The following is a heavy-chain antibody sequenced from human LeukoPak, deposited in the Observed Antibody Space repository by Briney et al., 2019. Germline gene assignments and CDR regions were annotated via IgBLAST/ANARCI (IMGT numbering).Heavy chain of an antibody. Sequence: GESLEISCKASGYYFSNYWIGWVRQLPGKGPEWVGFIYPADSSTRYSPSFQGQATISADKSISTAYLQWSSLKASDTAMYYCARRYYHTTEFDPWGQGTLVTVSS. CDR2: IYPADSST. J-gene: IGHJ5*02. V-gene: IGHV5-51*01. CDR1: GYYFSNYW. CDR3: ARRYYHTTEFDP. D-gene: IGHD3-10*01.